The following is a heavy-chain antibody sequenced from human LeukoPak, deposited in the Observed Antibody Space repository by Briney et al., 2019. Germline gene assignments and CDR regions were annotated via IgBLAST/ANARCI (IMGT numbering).Heavy chain of an antibody. D-gene: IGHD6-19*01. J-gene: IGHJ6*03. CDR2: INHSGST. CDR3: ARGLGYSSGWYYYYYYMDV. Sequence: NSSETLSLTCAVYGGSFSGYYWSWIRQPPGKGLEWIGEINHSGSTNYNPSLKSRVTISVDTSKNQFSLKLSSVTAADTAVYYCARGLGYSSGWYYYYYYMDVWGKGTTVTVSS. CDR1: GGSFSGYY. V-gene: IGHV4-34*01.